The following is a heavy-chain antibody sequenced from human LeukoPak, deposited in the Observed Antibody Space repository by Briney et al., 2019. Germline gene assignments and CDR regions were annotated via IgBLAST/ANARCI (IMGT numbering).Heavy chain of an antibody. Sequence: PGGSLRLSCAASGFTFTYAWMSWVRQAPGKGLDWVAVIAYDGSNKYYADSVKGRFTISRDNSKNTLYLQMGSLRVEDTAVYYCARAPVSGRRSPFDYWGEGTLFTVSS. CDR2: IAYDGSNK. CDR3: ARAPVSGRRSPFDY. D-gene: IGHD1-26*01. V-gene: IGHV3-30*03. J-gene: IGHJ4*02. CDR1: GFTFTYAW.